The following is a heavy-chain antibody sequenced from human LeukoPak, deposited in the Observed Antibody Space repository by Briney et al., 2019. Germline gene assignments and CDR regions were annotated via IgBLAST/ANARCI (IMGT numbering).Heavy chain of an antibody. V-gene: IGHV4-59*01. CDR2: IYDSGST. CDR1: GGFISNYY. Sequence: SETLSLTCTVSGGFISNYYWSWVRQPPGKGLEWIGYIYDSGSTNYNPSLKSRVTISADTSKNQLSLTLSSATAADTAVYYCARSGGNWWFDPWGQGTLVTVSS. J-gene: IGHJ5*02. CDR3: ARSGGNWWFDP. D-gene: IGHD2-21*01.